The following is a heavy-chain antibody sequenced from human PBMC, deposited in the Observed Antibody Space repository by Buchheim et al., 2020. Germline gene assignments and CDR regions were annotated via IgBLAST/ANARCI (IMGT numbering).Heavy chain of an antibody. V-gene: IGHV2-70*15. CDR2: IDWDDDK. Sequence: QVPLRESGPALVKPTQTLTLTCTFSGFSLSASGVCVSWIRQPPGKALEWLARIDWDDDKHYSTSLKTRLTISKDTSKNQVDLIMTSMDPVDTATYYCARSYTGNYYEFDYWGQGTL. D-gene: IGHD1-26*01. CDR3: ARSYTGNYYEFDY. CDR1: GFSLSASGVC. J-gene: IGHJ4*02.